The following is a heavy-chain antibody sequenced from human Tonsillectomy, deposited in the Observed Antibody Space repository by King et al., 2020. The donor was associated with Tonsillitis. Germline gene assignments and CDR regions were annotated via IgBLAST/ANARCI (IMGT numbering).Heavy chain of an antibody. D-gene: IGHD2-21*01. Sequence: VQLVESGGGLVQPGGSLRLSCAASGFIFSNYWMNWVRQAPGKGLEWVANLDEDGTNKYYVDSVKGRFTISRDNAKNSLYLQMNSLRAEDTAIYYCVRAISTGEAYGGQGTLVTVSS. CDR1: GFIFSNYW. J-gene: IGHJ4*02. CDR2: LDEDGTNK. V-gene: IGHV3-7*04. CDR3: VRAISTGEAY.